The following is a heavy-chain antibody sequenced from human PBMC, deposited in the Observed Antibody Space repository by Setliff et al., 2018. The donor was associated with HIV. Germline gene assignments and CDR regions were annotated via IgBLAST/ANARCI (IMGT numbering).Heavy chain of an antibody. CDR1: GGTFSNYA. Sequence: GASVKVSCKASGGTFSNYAITWVRQAPGQGLECMGGIIPMLGITNYAQRFQGRLTITADEYTGTAYMELSSLRSEDTAVYYCATRGRDLGFDYWGQGTLVTVSS. D-gene: IGHD1-1*01. V-gene: IGHV1-69*10. CDR2: IIPMLGIT. CDR3: ATRGRDLGFDY. J-gene: IGHJ4*02.